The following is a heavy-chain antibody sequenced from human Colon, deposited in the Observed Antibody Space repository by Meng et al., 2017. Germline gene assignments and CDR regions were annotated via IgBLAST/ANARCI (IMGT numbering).Heavy chain of an antibody. CDR3: ARDERGGPYYFDY. J-gene: IGHJ4*02. CDR1: GYSFTSYG. CDR2: IYPADGNR. Sequence: QVQLVQSGAEVKKPGASVKVSRQASGYSFTSYGMHWLRQAPGQRPEWMGWIYPADGNRRYSQKFQDRITITTDTFARTAYMELSSLRSEDTAVYFCARDERGGPYYFDYWGQGTLVTVSS. V-gene: IGHV1-3*01.